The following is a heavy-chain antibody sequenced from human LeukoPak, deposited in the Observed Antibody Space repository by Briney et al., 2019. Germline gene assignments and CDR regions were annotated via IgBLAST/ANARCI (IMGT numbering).Heavy chain of an antibody. V-gene: IGHV3-23*01. Sequence: GGSLRLSCAASGFTFSSSAMSWVRQAPGKGLEWVSAISNNGGYTYYADSVQGRFTISRDNSGNTVYLHMTSLRPEDTAIYFCAREGHTSGFCGAFDLWGQGTTVTISS. D-gene: IGHD5-12*01. CDR1: GFTFSSSA. J-gene: IGHJ3*01. CDR3: AREGHTSGFCGAFDL. CDR2: ISNNGGYT.